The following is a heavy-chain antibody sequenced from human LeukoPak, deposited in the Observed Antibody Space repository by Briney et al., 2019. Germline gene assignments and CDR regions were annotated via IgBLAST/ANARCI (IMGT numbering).Heavy chain of an antibody. CDR1: GGSISSYY. V-gene: IGHV4-59*01. Sequence: SETLSLTCTVSGGSISSYYWSWIRQPPGKGLEWIGYIYYSGSTNYNPSLKSRVTISVDTSKNQFSLKLSSVTAADTAVYYCAGIDSSGYPPHFDYWGQGTLVTVSS. J-gene: IGHJ4*02. CDR2: IYYSGST. CDR3: AGIDSSGYPPHFDY. D-gene: IGHD3-22*01.